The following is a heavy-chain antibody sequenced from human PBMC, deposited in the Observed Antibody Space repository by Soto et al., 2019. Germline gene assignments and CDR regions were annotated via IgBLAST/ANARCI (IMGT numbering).Heavy chain of an antibody. V-gene: IGHV1-18*01. CDR3: ARDNIPNYDILTGNWYYYYYYMDV. Sequence: ASVKVSCKASGYTFTSYGISWVRQAPGQGLEWMGWISAYNGNTNYAQKLQGRVTMTTDTSTSTAYMELRSLRSDDTAVYYCARDNIPNYDILTGNWYYYYYYMDVWGKGTTVTVSS. CDR2: ISAYNGNT. CDR1: GYTFTSYG. D-gene: IGHD3-9*01. J-gene: IGHJ6*03.